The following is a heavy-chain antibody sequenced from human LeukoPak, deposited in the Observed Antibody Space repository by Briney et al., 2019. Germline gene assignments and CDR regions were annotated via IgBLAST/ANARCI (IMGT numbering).Heavy chain of an antibody. V-gene: IGHV3-33*01. Sequence: TGRSLRLSCAASGFSFSSYGMHWVRQAPGTGLEWVAVIWYDGGNKYYADSVMGRFTISRDNSKNTLYLQMNSLRAEDTAVYYCARDVQSQLRYFDWLLNSWGQGTLVTVSS. CDR2: IWYDGGNK. D-gene: IGHD3-9*01. CDR3: ARDVQSQLRYFDWLLNS. J-gene: IGHJ4*02. CDR1: GFSFSSYG.